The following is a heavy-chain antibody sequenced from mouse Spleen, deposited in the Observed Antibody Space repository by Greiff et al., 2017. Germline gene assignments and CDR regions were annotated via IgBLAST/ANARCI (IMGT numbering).Heavy chain of an antibody. D-gene: IGHD2-5*01. CDR2: ISSGGSYT. Sequence: EVMLVESGGDLVKPGGSLKLSCAASGFTFSSYGMSWVRQTPDKRLEWVATISSGGSYTYYPDSVKGRFTISRDNAKNTLYLQMSSLKSEDTAMYYCARQGAYYSNYYFDYWGQGTTLTVSS. CDR1: GFTFSSYG. CDR3: ARQGAYYSNYYFDY. J-gene: IGHJ2*01. V-gene: IGHV5-6*01.